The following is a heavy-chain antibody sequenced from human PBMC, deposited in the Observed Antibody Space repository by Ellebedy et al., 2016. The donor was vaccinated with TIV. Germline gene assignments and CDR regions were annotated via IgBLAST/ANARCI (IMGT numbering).Heavy chain of an antibody. CDR1: GGSFSGYY. V-gene: IGHV4-34*01. CDR2: INHSGST. J-gene: IGHJ6*03. Sequence: SETLSLTXAVYGGSFSGYYWSWIRQPPGKGLEWIGEINHSGSTNYNPSLKSRVTISVDTSKNQFSLKLSSVTAADTAVYYCARGSPKGYYYYMDVWGKGTTVTVSS. CDR3: ARGSPKGYYYYMDV.